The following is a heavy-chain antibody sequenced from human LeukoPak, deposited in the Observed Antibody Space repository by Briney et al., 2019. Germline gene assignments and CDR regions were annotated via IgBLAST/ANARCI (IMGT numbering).Heavy chain of an antibody. CDR2: INPNSGAT. J-gene: IGHJ4*02. D-gene: IGHD3-10*01. V-gene: IGHV1-2*02. CDR3: ARGGYYYGSGSSI. Sequence: ASVKVSCKASGYTFSVYYMHWVRQAPGQGLEWMGWINPNSGATNYAQQFQGRVTMTRDTSISTAYMELSRLRSDDTAVYYCARGGYYYGSGSSIWGQGTLVTVSS. CDR1: GYTFSVYY.